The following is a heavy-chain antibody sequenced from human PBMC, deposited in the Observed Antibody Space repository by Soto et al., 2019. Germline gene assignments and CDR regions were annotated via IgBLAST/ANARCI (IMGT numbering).Heavy chain of an antibody. D-gene: IGHD3-22*01. Sequence: QVQLVQSGAEVKKPGASVKVSCKASGYTFTNYGIIWVRQAPGQGLEWMGWISTYNGNTNYAQKLQDRVTMTTDTSTGTAYMELRSLRSDDTAFYYYARNYYPYYFDYWGQGTLVTVSS. V-gene: IGHV1-18*01. CDR3: ARNYYPYYFDY. J-gene: IGHJ4*02. CDR1: GYTFTNYG. CDR2: ISTYNGNT.